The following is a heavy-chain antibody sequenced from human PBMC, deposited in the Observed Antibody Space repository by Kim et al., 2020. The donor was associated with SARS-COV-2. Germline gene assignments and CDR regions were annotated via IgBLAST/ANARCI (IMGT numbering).Heavy chain of an antibody. CDR3: ARRPGYSSSWYGDYFDY. J-gene: IGHJ4*02. Sequence: VKGRFTISRDNSKNTLYLQMNSLRAEDTAVYYCARRPGYSSSWYGDYFDYRGQGTLVTVSS. D-gene: IGHD6-13*01. V-gene: IGHV3-30*01.